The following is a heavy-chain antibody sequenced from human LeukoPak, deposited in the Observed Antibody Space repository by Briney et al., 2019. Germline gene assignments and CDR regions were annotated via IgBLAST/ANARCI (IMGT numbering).Heavy chain of an antibody. CDR3: ARDRGYDSSGAFDY. V-gene: IGHV4-39*07. J-gene: IGHJ4*02. D-gene: IGHD3-22*01. CDR2: IYYSGST. Sequence: SETLSLTCTVSGGSISSSSYYWGWIRQPPGKRLEWIGSIYYSGSTYYNPSLKSRVTISVDTSKNQFSLKLSSVTAADTAVYYCARDRGYDSSGAFDYWGQGTLVTVSS. CDR1: GGSISSSSYY.